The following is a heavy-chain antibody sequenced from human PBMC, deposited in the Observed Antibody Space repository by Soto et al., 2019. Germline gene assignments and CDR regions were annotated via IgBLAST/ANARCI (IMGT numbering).Heavy chain of an antibody. Sequence: SETLSLTCAVSGGSISSSNWWSWVRQPPGKGLEWIGEIYHSGSTNYNPSLKSRVTISVDKSKNQFSLKLSSVTAADTAVYYCARDRITMVRGVIIRRWFDPWGQGTLVTVS. CDR1: GGSISSSNW. V-gene: IGHV4-4*02. J-gene: IGHJ5*02. CDR3: ARDRITMVRGVIIRRWFDP. D-gene: IGHD3-10*01. CDR2: IYHSGST.